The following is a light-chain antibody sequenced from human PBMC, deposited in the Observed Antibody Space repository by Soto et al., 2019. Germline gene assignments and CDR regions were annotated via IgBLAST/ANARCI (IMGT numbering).Light chain of an antibody. CDR2: EVS. CDR1: TSDVGGYNY. CDR3: SSYASIGTRV. Sequence: QSALTQPASVSGSPGPWITISCTGTTSDVGGYNYVSWYQQHPGKAPKLLIYEVSNRPSGVSNRFSGSKSGNTASLTISVLQAEDEADYYCSSYASIGTRVFGTRTKVTVL. V-gene: IGLV2-14*01. J-gene: IGLJ1*01.